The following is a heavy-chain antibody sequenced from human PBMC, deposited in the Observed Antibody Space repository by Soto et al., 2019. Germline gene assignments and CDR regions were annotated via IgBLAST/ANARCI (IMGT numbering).Heavy chain of an antibody. D-gene: IGHD5-18*01. CDR2: IYYSGST. Sequence: SETLSLTCTVSGGSISSGDYYWSWIRQPPGKGLEWIGYIYYSGSTYYNPSLKSRVAISVDTSKNQFSLKLSSVTAADTAVYYCARARYSYGFLDYWGQGTLVTVSS. V-gene: IGHV4-30-4*02. J-gene: IGHJ4*02. CDR3: ARARYSYGFLDY. CDR1: GGSISSGDYY.